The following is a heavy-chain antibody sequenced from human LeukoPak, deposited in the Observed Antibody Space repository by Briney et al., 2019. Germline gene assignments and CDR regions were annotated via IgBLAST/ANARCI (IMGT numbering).Heavy chain of an antibody. CDR2: ISPYSGDT. CDR1: GYTFTGYY. Sequence: GASVKVSCKASGYTFTGYYMHWVRQAPGQGLEWMGWISPYSGDTKYEQKFQGRVTMTRDTSITTAYMELSSLRSEDAAVYYCARGPRITIFGVVMANDAFDIWGQGTMVTVSS. CDR3: ARGPRITIFGVVMANDAFDI. J-gene: IGHJ3*02. D-gene: IGHD3-3*01. V-gene: IGHV1-2*02.